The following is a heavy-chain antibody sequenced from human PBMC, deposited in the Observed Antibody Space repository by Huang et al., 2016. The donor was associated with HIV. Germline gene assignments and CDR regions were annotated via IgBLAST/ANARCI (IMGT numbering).Heavy chain of an antibody. V-gene: IGHV3-48*02. D-gene: IGHD3-22*01. J-gene: IGHJ6*02. CDR1: GFIFSNFR. CDR2: NSASGATI. CDR3: ARDLRGYDSTFDFYYYYGMDV. Sequence: EVQLVESGGGLVQPGGSLRLSCAAPGFIFSNFRMNWVRQAPGKGMEWVSYNSASGATIYYAASAKGRFTVSRDDAKKSLYLQLNSLRDEDTAVYYCARDLRGYDSTFDFYYYYGMDVWGQGTTVTVSS.